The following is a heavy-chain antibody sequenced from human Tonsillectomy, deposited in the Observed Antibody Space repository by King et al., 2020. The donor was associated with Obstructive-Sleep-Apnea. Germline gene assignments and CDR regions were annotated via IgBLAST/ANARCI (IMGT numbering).Heavy chain of an antibody. V-gene: IGHV1-18*04. CDR3: ASQGYYYDSSGYSQPGEYFQH. D-gene: IGHD3-22*01. J-gene: IGHJ1*01. CDR1: GYTFTSYG. Sequence: QLVQSGAEVKKPGASVKVSCKASGYTFTSYGISWVRQAPGQGLEWMGWISAYNGNTNYAQKLQGRVTMTTDTSTSTAYMELRSLGSDDTAVYYCASQGYYYDSSGYSQPGEYFQHWGQGTLVTVSS. CDR2: ISAYNGNT.